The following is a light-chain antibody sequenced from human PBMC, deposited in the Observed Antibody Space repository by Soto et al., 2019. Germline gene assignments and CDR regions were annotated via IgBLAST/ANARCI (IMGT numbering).Light chain of an antibody. Sequence: EIVLTQSPGTLSLSPGERATLSCRASQSVNTNYLAWYQQRPGQTPRLLIYAASSRATGIPDRFSGSGSGTDFTLTISSLEPEDFAVYYCQQRTKWRTFGQGTKVDIK. CDR2: AAS. V-gene: IGKV3D-20*02. CDR3: QQRTKWRT. J-gene: IGKJ1*01. CDR1: QSVNTNY.